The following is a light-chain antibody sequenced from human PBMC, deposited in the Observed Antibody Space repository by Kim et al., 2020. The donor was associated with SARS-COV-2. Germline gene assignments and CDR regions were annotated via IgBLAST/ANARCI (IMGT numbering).Light chain of an antibody. CDR1: ALPKHY. V-gene: IGLV3-25*03. CDR3: QSADSSGTYVV. CDR2: KDS. J-gene: IGLJ2*01. Sequence: PVTTARITCSGDALPKHYAYWYQQKPGQAPVLVIYKDSERPAGIPERFSGSSSGTTVTLTISGVQAEDEADYYCQSADSSGTYVVFGGGTQLTVL.